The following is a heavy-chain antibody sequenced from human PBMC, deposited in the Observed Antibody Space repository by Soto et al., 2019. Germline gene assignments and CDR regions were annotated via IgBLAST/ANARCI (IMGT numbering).Heavy chain of an antibody. CDR2: IIPIFGTA. D-gene: IGHD3-3*01. Sequence: SVKVSCKASGGTFSSYAISWVRQAPGQGLEWMGGIIPIFGTANYAQKFQGRVTITADESTSTAYMELSSLRSEDTAVYYCARDRGDFWSGYPPTDYYGMDVWGQGTTVTVSS. J-gene: IGHJ6*02. CDR3: ARDRGDFWSGYPPTDYYGMDV. V-gene: IGHV1-69*13. CDR1: GGTFSSYA.